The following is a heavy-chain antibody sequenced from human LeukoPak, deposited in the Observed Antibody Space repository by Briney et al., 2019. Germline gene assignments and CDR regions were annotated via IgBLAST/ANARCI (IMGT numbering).Heavy chain of an antibody. CDR1: GFTFSSYA. D-gene: IGHD1-26*01. CDR3: AKHFTGIVALGY. Sequence: GGSLRLSCAASGFTFSSYAMSWVRQAPGKGLEWVSAISGSGGSTYYADSVKGRFIISRDNSKNTLYLQMNSLRAEDTAVYYCAKHFTGIVALGYWGQGTLVTVSS. CDR2: ISGSGGST. J-gene: IGHJ4*02. V-gene: IGHV3-23*01.